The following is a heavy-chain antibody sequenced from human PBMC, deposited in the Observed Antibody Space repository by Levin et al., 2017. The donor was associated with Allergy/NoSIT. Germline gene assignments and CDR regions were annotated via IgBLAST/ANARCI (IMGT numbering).Heavy chain of an antibody. CDR1: GYSFTIYW. CDR2: IYPGDSDT. CDR3: ARQDGDGLYYFDY. Sequence: GGSLRLSCKGSGYSFTIYWIAWVRQMPGKGLEWMGIIYPGDSDTRYSPSFQGQVTISADKSISTAYLQWSSLKASDTAMYYCARQDGDGLYYFDYWGQGTLVTVSS. V-gene: IGHV5-51*01. D-gene: IGHD7-27*01. J-gene: IGHJ4*02.